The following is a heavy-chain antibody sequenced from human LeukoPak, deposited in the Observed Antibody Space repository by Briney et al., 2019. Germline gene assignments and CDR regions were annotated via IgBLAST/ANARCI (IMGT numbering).Heavy chain of an antibody. Sequence: GASVKVSCKASGYTFTSYYMHWVRQAPGQGLEWMGIINPSGGSTSYAQKFQGRVTMTRDMSTSTVYMELSSLRSEDTAVYYCARDGMSDDFWSYYYYYYYMDVRGKGTTVTVSS. CDR3: ARDGMSDDFWSYYYYYYYMDV. V-gene: IGHV1-46*01. D-gene: IGHD3-3*01. CDR2: INPSGGST. J-gene: IGHJ6*03. CDR1: GYTFTSYY.